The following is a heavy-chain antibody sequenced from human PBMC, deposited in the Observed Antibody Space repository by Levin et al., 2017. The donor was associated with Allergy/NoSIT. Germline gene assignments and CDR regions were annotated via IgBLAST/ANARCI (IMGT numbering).Heavy chain of an antibody. CDR1: GFTFDDYA. CDR2: INWNSGSI. J-gene: IGHJ1*01. CDR3: AKDIGSSSELQH. Sequence: PGGSLRLSCAASGFTFDDYAMHWVRQAPGKGLEWVSGINWNSGSIGYADSVKGRFTISRDNAKNSLYLQMNSLRAEDTALYYCAKDIGSSSELQHWGQGTLVTVSS. V-gene: IGHV3-9*01. D-gene: IGHD6-6*01.